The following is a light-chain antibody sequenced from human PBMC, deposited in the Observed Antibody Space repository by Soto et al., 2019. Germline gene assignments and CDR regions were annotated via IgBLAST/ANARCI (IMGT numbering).Light chain of an antibody. J-gene: IGKJ5*01. CDR2: GDS. Sequence: VLTQSPDTLSLSPGATAILSCRARQTVYTYAAWYQLKPGQRPRLLIYGDSSRALDIPDRFIGSGSGTNFTLTIHRLEPEDFAVYFCQQYARSPITFGQGTLLEI. CDR1: QTVYTY. CDR3: QQYARSPIT. V-gene: IGKV3-20*01.